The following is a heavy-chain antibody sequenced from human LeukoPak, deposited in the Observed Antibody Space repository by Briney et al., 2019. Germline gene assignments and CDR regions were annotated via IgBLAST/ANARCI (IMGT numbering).Heavy chain of an antibody. D-gene: IGHD5-12*01. J-gene: IGHJ4*02. CDR3: VSPTADYPFLYYFDS. CDR2: ISSDGNSK. Sequence: GGSLRLSCAASGFSFSSYSIHGVRQAPGKGLEGVAVISSDGNSKNFALSVKGRFALSRDNSKNTLFLQMNNLRSEDTALYYCVSPTADYPFLYYFDSWGQGTLVTVSS. CDR1: GFSFSSYS. V-gene: IGHV3-30*09.